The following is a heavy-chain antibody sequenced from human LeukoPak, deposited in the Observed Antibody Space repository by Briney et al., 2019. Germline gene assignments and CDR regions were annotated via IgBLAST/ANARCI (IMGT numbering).Heavy chain of an antibody. D-gene: IGHD6-13*01. CDR3: ARGEQQLAYNSFDP. V-gene: IGHV1-69*13. CDR2: VIPIFGTA. CDR1: GGTFSSYA. Sequence: GASVKVSCKASGGTFSSYAISWVRQAPGQGLEWMGGVIPIFGTANYAQKFQGRVTITADESTSTAYMELSSLRSEDTAVYYCARGEQQLAYNSFDPWGQGTLVTVSS. J-gene: IGHJ5*02.